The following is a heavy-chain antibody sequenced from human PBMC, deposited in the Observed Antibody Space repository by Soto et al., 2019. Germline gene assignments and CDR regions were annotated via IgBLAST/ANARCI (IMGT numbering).Heavy chain of an antibody. CDR1: GFTFSSYA. J-gene: IGHJ6*02. V-gene: IGHV3-23*01. CDR3: AKIRSSSFESGGMDV. D-gene: IGHD6-6*01. Sequence: PGGSLRLSCASSGFTFSSYAMSLVRQAPGKGLEWVSAISGSGGSTYYADSVKGRFTISRDNSKNTLYLQMNSLRAEDTAVYYCAKIRSSSFESGGMDVWGQGTTVTVSS. CDR2: ISGSGGST.